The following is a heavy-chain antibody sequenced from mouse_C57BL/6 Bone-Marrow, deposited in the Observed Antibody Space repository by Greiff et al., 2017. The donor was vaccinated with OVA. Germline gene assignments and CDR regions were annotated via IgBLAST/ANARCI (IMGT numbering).Heavy chain of an antibody. Sequence: EVQLQQSGPVLVKPGASVKMSCKASGYTFTDYYMNWVKQSHGKSLEWIGVINPYNGGTSYNQKFKGKATLTVDKSSSTAYMELNSLTSEDSAVYYCARGVYYPAWFAYWGQGTLVTVSA. J-gene: IGHJ3*01. V-gene: IGHV1-19*01. D-gene: IGHD1-1*01. CDR3: ARGVYYPAWFAY. CDR1: GYTFTDYY. CDR2: INPYNGGT.